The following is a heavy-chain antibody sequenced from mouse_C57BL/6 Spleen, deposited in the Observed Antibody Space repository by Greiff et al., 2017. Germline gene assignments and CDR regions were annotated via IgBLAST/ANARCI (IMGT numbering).Heavy chain of an antibody. CDR1: GYTFTSYW. D-gene: IGHD1-1*01. CDR3: ASLGLITTVVARVDY. V-gene: IGHV1-59*01. Sequence: QVQLQQPGAELVRPGTSVKLSCKASGYTFTSYWMHWVKQRPGQGLEWIGVIDPSDSYTNYNQKFKGKATLTVDTSSSTAYMQLSSLTSEDSAVYYCASLGLITTVVARVDYWGQGTSVTVSS. CDR2: IDPSDSYT. J-gene: IGHJ4*01.